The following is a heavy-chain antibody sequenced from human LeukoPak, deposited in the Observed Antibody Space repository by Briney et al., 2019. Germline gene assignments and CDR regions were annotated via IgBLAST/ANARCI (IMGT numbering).Heavy chain of an antibody. CDR1: GFTLSGYW. J-gene: IGHJ5*01. Sequence: PGGSLRLSCAASGFTLSGYWMHWVRQAPGKGLVWVSRINSDGYSITYADSVRGRFTISRDNAKNTLYLQMNSLIAEDTAVYFCTRAGYSSGFDSWGQGTLVTVSS. V-gene: IGHV3-74*03. CDR3: TRAGYSSGFDS. D-gene: IGHD6-19*01. CDR2: INSDGYSI.